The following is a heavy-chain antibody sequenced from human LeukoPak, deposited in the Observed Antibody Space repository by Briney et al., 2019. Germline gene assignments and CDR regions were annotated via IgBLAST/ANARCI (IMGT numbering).Heavy chain of an antibody. V-gene: IGHV3-7*05. J-gene: IGHJ4*02. CDR2: INQPGSQK. Sequence: GGSLRLSCAASGFTFSSYAMSWVRQAPGKGLEWVASINQPGSQKYHVDSVKGRFTISRDNARNSLFLQMNSLTADDTAVYYCARGLGKGSSDYWGQGTLVTVSS. D-gene: IGHD6-6*01. CDR3: ARGLGKGSSDY. CDR1: GFTFSSYA.